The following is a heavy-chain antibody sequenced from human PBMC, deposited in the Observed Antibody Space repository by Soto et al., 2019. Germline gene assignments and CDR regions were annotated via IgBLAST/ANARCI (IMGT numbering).Heavy chain of an antibody. CDR1: GFTFSSYE. CDR2: ISSSGSTI. Sequence: PGGSLRLSCAASGFTFSSYEMNWVRQAPGKGLEWVSYISSSGSTIYYADSVKGRFTISRDNAKNSLYLQMNSLRAEDTAVYYCARDPALNCGGDCYAYWGQGTLVTVSS. J-gene: IGHJ4*02. V-gene: IGHV3-48*03. D-gene: IGHD2-21*01. CDR3: ARDPALNCGGDCYAY.